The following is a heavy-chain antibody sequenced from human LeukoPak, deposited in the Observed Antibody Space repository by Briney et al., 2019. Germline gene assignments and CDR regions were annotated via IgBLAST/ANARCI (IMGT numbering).Heavy chain of an antibody. CDR3: ARLCQQLSEGYYYYMDV. CDR1: GYTFTSYG. Sequence: ASVKVSCKASGYTFTSYGISWVRQAPGQGLEWMGWISAYNGNTNYAQKLQGRVTMTTDTSTSTAYMELRSLRSDDTAVYCCARLCQQLSEGYYYYMDVWGKGTTVTVSS. J-gene: IGHJ6*03. D-gene: IGHD6-13*01. V-gene: IGHV1-18*01. CDR2: ISAYNGNT.